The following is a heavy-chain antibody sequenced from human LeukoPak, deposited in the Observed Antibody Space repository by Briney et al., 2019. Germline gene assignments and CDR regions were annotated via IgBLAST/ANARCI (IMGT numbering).Heavy chain of an antibody. CDR3: GRENFYGMDI. J-gene: IGHJ6*02. CDR1: GFTFSRYW. Sequence: PGGSLTLSCAASGFTFSRYWMNWVRQAPGKGLVWVSRINSDGSTTSYADSVKGRFTISRDNAKNTMYLQMNSLRAEDTAVYYCGRENFYGMDIWGQGTTVTVSS. CDR2: INSDGSTT. V-gene: IGHV3-74*01.